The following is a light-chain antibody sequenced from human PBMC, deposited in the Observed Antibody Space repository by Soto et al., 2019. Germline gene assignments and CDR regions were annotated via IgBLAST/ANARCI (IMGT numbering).Light chain of an antibody. CDR1: SSDVGYYNY. J-gene: IGLJ1*01. Sequence: QSALTQPASVSGCPGQSIAISCTGTSSDVGYYNYVSWYQQHPGKAPKVRIYDVNNRPSGVSDRFSGSKPGNTASLTISGLREEEGYYYYCSSYTSSSTSVFATGTKVTV. CDR2: DVN. V-gene: IGLV2-14*01. CDR3: SSYTSSSTSV.